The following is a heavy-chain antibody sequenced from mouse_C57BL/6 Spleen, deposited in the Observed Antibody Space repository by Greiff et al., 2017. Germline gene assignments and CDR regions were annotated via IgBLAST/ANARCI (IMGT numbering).Heavy chain of an antibody. J-gene: IGHJ3*01. V-gene: IGHV1-69*01. Sequence: QVQLQQPGAELVMPGASVKLSCKASGYTFTSYWMHWVKQRPGQGLEWIGEIDPSDSYTNYNQKFKGKSTLTVDKSSSTAYLQLSSLTSEDSAVYYCARSAGSSPFAYWGQGTLVTVSA. CDR3: ARSAGSSPFAY. D-gene: IGHD1-1*01. CDR2: IDPSDSYT. CDR1: GYTFTSYW.